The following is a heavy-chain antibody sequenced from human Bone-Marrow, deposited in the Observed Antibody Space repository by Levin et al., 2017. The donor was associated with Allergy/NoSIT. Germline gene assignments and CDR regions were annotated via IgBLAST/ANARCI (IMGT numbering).Heavy chain of an antibody. CDR3: VKDINTVMVLESYFDS. V-gene: IGHV3-9*01. CDR1: GIRFDEFA. CDR2: ISWNSGYT. Sequence: GGSLRLSCVASGIRFDEFAFHWVRQGPGRGLEWVSGISWNSGYTHHADSVKGRFTVSRDNAKNSVFLQMNSLRPEDTAVYYCVKDINTVMVLESYFDSWGQGTRVTVSS. J-gene: IGHJ4*02. D-gene: IGHD5-18*01.